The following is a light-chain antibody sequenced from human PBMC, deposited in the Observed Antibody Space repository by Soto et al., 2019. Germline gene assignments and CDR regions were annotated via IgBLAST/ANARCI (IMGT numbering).Light chain of an antibody. V-gene: IGLV1-40*01. CDR2: GNS. J-gene: IGLJ1*01. CDR1: SSNIGAGYD. Sequence: QSVLTQAPSVSGAPGQRVTISRTGSSSNIGAGYDVHWYQQLPGTAPKLLIYGNSNRPSGVPDRFSGSKSGTSASLAITGLQAEDEADYYCQSYDMSLSGSVFGTGTKLTVL. CDR3: QSYDMSLSGSV.